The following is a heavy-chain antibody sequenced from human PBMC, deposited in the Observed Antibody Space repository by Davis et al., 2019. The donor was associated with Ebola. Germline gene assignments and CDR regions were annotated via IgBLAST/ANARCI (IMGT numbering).Heavy chain of an antibody. CDR2: INHSGST. D-gene: IGHD6-19*01. V-gene: IGHV4-34*01. Sequence: PSETLSLTCAVYGGSFSGYYWSWIRQPPGKGLEWIGEINHSGSTNYNPSLKSRVTISVDTSKNQFSLKLSSVTAADTAVYYCARRGIAVAGPNWFDPWGQGTLVTVSS. J-gene: IGHJ5*02. CDR3: ARRGIAVAGPNWFDP. CDR1: GGSFSGYY.